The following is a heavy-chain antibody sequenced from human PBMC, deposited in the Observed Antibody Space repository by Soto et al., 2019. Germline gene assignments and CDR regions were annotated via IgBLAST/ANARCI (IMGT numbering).Heavy chain of an antibody. D-gene: IGHD2-15*01. J-gene: IGHJ3*02. CDR3: ARPELPTVVGHDPFDI. Sequence: YLNTSFKRPGSSLTRYSLRSVFLMPLKGLEWTGIIYPGDSDTRYSPSFQGQVTISADKSISTAYLQWSSLKASDTAIYYCARPELPTVVGHDPFDIWGQATIVTASS. CDR1: GSSLTRYS. V-gene: IGHV5-51*01. CDR2: IYPGDSDT.